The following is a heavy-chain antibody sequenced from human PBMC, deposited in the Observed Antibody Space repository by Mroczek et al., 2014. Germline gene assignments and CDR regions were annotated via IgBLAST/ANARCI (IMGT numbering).Heavy chain of an antibody. Sequence: QVQLVQSGGGVVQPGRSLRLSCAASGFTFSSYGMHWVRQAPGKGLEWVAVISYDGSNKYYADSVKGRFTISRDNSKNTLYLQMNSLRAEDTAVYYCAKDPSGWSLYYYYYMDVWGKGTTVTRLL. J-gene: IGHJ6*03. V-gene: IGHV3-30*18. CDR1: GFTFSSYG. CDR3: AKDPSGWSLYYYYYMDV. CDR2: ISYDGSNK. D-gene: IGHD6-19*01.